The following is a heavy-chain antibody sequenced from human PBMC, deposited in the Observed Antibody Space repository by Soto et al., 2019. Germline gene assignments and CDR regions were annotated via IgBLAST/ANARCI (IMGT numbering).Heavy chain of an antibody. D-gene: IGHD3-10*01. V-gene: IGHV3-30*03. CDR3: ARLYFGVGGMDV. Sequence: SLRLSCAASGFTFSSYGMHWVRQAPGKGLEWVAVISYDGSNKYYADSVKGRFTVSRDDSKSIVYLQMNSLKTEDTAIYYCARLYFGVGGMDVWGQGTTVTVSS. J-gene: IGHJ6*02. CDR1: GFTFSSYG. CDR2: ISYDGSNK.